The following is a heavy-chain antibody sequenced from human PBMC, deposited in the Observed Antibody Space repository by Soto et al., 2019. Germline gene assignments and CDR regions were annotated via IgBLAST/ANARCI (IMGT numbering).Heavy chain of an antibody. Sequence: ASVKVSCKASGGTFSSYAISWVRQAPGQGLEWMGGIIPIFGTANYAQKFQGRVTITADESTSTAYMELSSLRSEDTAVYYCARGRTHPRYFDWLLNYWGQGTLVTVSS. CDR2: IIPIFGTA. CDR3: ARGRTHPRYFDWLLNY. CDR1: GGTFSSYA. J-gene: IGHJ4*02. V-gene: IGHV1-69*13. D-gene: IGHD3-9*01.